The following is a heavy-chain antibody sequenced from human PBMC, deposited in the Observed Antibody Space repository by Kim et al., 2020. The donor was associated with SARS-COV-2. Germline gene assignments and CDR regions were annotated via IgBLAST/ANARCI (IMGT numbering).Heavy chain of an antibody. CDR3: ARETHYYGSGSYNYWYFDL. V-gene: IGHV3-53*04. J-gene: IGHJ2*01. Sequence: GGSLRLSCAASGFTVSSNYMSWVRQAPGKGLEWVSVIYSGGSTYYADSVKGRFTISRHNSKNTLYLQMNSLRAEDTAVYYCARETHYYGSGSYNYWYFDLWGRGTLVTVSS. CDR2: IYSGGST. D-gene: IGHD3-10*01. CDR1: GFTVSSNY.